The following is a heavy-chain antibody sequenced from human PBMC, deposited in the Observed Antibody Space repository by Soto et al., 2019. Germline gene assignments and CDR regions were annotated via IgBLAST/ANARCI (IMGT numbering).Heavy chain of an antibody. V-gene: IGHV1-46*01. Sequence: HWVRQAPGQGLEWMGIINPSDDATSYAEKFQGRLTMTKDTSTSTVYMEMSSLRSEDTAVYYCARDLTREGDYYDRSGYYLDYWGQGTLVTVYS. CDR2: INPSDDAT. J-gene: IGHJ4*02. CDR3: ARDLTREGDYYDRSGYYLDY. D-gene: IGHD3-22*01.